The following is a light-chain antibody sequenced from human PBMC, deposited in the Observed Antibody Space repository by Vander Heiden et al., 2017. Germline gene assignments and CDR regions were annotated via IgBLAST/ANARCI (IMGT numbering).Light chain of an antibody. J-gene: IGLJ2*01. V-gene: IGLV3-1*01. CDR2: QGS. Sequence: SYELTQPPSVSVSPGHTASITCSGDKFGDKFACWHQQKPGQALVLVIYQGSKRTSAIPDRFSGSNSVNTATLTIRGTQARDDDDYYSQAWDSSTAVFGGGTTLTVL. CDR3: QAWDSSTAV. CDR1: KFGDKF.